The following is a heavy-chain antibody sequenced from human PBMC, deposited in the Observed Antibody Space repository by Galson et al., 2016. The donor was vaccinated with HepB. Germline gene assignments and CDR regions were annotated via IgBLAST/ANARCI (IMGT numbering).Heavy chain of an antibody. CDR2: VIPILGTT. CDR3: ARNMLRYCSYASCYLGMDV. CDR1: GGTFSTYA. J-gene: IGHJ6*02. Sequence: SVKVSCKASGGTFSTYAISWVRQAPGQGLEWMGGVIPILGTTNYAQKFQGRVAIAAAESMNTAYMELSSLRSDDTAVYYCARNMLRYCSYASCYLGMDVWGQGTTVTVS. V-gene: IGHV1-69*13. D-gene: IGHD2-2*01.